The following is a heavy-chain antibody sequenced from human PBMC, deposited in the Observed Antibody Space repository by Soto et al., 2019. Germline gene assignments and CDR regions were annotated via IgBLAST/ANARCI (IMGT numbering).Heavy chain of an antibody. V-gene: IGHV4-4*02. CDR3: ARGLGIYYYGMDV. Sequence: SLTLSLTCSVSGDSITNNKWWRWVRQQPGKGLEWIGEIYHSGSIHYTPSLKSRATISVDRSKNQFSLKLSSVTAADTAVYYCARGLGIYYYGMDVWGQGTTGTVSS. D-gene: IGHD3-16*01. CDR2: IYHSGSI. CDR1: GDSITNNKW. J-gene: IGHJ6*02.